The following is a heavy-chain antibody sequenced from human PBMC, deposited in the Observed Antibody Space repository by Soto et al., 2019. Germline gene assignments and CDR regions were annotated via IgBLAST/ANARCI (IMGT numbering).Heavy chain of an antibody. V-gene: IGHV4-30-2*01. CDR2: IYHSGST. J-gene: IGHJ6*02. CDR1: GGSISSGGYS. CDR3: ARGGRDRARSGMDV. D-gene: IGHD6-6*01. Sequence: SETLSLTCAVSGGSISSGGYSWSWIRQPPGKGLEWIGYIYHSGSTYYNPSLKSRVTISVDRSKNQFSLKLSSVTAADTAVYYCARGGRDRARSGMDVWGQGTTVTVSS.